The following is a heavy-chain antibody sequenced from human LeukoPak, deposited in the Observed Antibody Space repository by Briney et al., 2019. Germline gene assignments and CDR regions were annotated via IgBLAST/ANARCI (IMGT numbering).Heavy chain of an antibody. CDR2: ISYDGSNK. J-gene: IGHJ6*02. CDR3: ARDREDYYYYYGMDV. Sequence: PGGSLRLSCAASGFTFSSYAMHWVRQAPGKGLEWVAVISYDGSNKYYADSVKGRFTISGDNSKNTLYLQMNSLRAEDTAVYYCARDREDYYYYYGMDVWGQGTTVTVSS. V-gene: IGHV3-30-3*01. CDR1: GFTFSSYA.